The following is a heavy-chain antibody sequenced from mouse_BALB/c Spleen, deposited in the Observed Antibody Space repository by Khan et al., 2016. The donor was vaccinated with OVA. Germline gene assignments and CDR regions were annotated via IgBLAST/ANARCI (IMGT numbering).Heavy chain of an antibody. CDR1: GFNIKDTY. V-gene: IGHV14-3*02. J-gene: IGHJ4*01. Sequence: VQLQQSGAELVRPGASVKLSCTASGFNIKDTYMHWVKQRPEQGLEWIGRIDPANGNTKYDPTFQGKATLTADTSSNTAYLQLSSLTSEDTAVYSCAYSLLLDAMEYWGQGTSVTVSS. CDR3: AYSLLLDAMEY. CDR2: IDPANGNT. D-gene: IGHD1-2*01.